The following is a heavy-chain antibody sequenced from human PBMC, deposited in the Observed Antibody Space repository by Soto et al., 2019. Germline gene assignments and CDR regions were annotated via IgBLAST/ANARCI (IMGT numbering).Heavy chain of an antibody. CDR2: ISYDGSNK. Sequence: QVQLVESGGGVVQPGRSLRLSCAASGFPFITYGMHWVREGPGKGLEWVAVISYDGSNKFYADSVKGRFTISRDNSKNTLYLQMNRLRPEDTALYYCVAGQYYFDYRGQGTLVIVSS. CDR1: GFPFITYG. J-gene: IGHJ4*02. V-gene: IGHV3-30*03. CDR3: VAGQYYFDY.